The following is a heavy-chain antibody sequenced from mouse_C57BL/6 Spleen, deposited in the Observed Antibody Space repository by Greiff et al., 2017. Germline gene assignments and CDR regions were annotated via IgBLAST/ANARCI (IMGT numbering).Heavy chain of an antibody. CDR3: ARSGSSYDYFDY. V-gene: IGHV1-64*01. Sequence: QVQLQQPGAELVKPGASVKLSCKASGYTFTSYWMHWVKQRPGQGLEWIGMIHPNSGSTNYNEKFKSKATLTVDKSSSTAYTQLSSLTSEDSAVYYCARSGSSYDYFDYWGQGTTLTVSS. CDR1: GYTFTSYW. D-gene: IGHD1-1*01. CDR2: IHPNSGST. J-gene: IGHJ2*01.